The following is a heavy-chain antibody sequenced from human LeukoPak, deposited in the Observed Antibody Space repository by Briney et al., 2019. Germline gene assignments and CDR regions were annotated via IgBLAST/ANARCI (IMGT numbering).Heavy chain of an antibody. J-gene: IGHJ6*02. Sequence: GGSLRLSCVASGFPFSSHWMTWVRQGPGRGPEWVANVNRDGSETYYLDSVKGRFTISKDNAKNSLYLQMNSLRAEDTALYHCARNNGMDAWGQGTTVIVSS. V-gene: IGHV3-7*03. CDR3: ARNNGMDA. CDR1: GFPFSSHW. CDR2: VNRDGSET.